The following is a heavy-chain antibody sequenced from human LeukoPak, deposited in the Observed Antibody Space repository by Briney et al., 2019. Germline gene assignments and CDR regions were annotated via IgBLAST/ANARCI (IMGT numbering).Heavy chain of an antibody. J-gene: IGHJ4*02. CDR2: VSGSGGST. V-gene: IGHV3-23*01. Sequence: GGSLRLSCAASGFTFSSYAMSWVRQAPGNGLEWVSGVSGSGGSTYYADSVKGRFTISGDNSKNTLYLQMNSLRAEDTAVYYCAKDLDIVATITGNWGQGTLVTVSS. D-gene: IGHD5-12*01. CDR3: AKDLDIVATITGN. CDR1: GFTFSSYA.